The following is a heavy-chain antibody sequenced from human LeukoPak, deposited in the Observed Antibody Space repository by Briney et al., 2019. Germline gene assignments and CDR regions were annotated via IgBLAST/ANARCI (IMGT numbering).Heavy chain of an antibody. CDR2: IYSGGST. CDR1: GFTVSSKY. D-gene: IGHD1/OR15-1a*01. J-gene: IGHJ6*02. Sequence: PGGSLRLSCAASGFTVSSKYMTWVRQAPGKELEWVSIIYSGGSTYYADSVKGRFTISRDNSKNTLNLQMNSLRAEDTAVYYCARNTDYYYGMDVWGQGTTVTVSS. V-gene: IGHV3-53*01. CDR3: ARNTDYYYGMDV.